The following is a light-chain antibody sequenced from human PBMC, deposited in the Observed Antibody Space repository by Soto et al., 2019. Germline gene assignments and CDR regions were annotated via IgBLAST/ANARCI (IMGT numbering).Light chain of an antibody. J-gene: IGKJ5*01. CDR3: QQYDILSIT. CDR2: DAS. CDR1: QDINIY. Sequence: SPSSLIETVGDRVTITCQATQDINIYLNWYQQKPGKAPNLLIYDASNLEIGVPSRFSGSGSGTHFTFTISSLQTEDIGTYYCQQYDILSITFGRGTRLEIK. V-gene: IGKV1-33*01.